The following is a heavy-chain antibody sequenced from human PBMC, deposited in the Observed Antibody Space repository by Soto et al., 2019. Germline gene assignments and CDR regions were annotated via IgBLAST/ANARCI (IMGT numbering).Heavy chain of an antibody. CDR3: AKDLVVVSPANPYYYGMDV. CDR2: ISGSGGST. J-gene: IGHJ6*02. V-gene: IGHV3-23*01. Sequence: EMQLLESGGGLVQPGGSLRLSCAASEFTFSSYAMSWVRQAPGKGLEWVSVISGSGGSTYYADSVKGRFTISRDNSKNTLYLQMNSLRVEDTAVYYRAKDLVVVSPANPYYYGMDVWGPGTTVTVSS. D-gene: IGHD2-2*01. CDR1: EFTFSSYA.